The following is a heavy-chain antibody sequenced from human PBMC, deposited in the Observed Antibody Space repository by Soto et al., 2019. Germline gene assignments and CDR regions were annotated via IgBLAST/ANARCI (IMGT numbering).Heavy chain of an antibody. CDR2: IWYDGSDK. J-gene: IGHJ4*02. V-gene: IGHV3-33*01. CDR1: GFTFRNHG. Sequence: QVQLVVSGGGVVQPGRSLRLSCEASGFTFRNHGMHWVRQAPGKGLEWVAVIWYDGSDKYYADSVKGRFTISRDNSKNTLYLQMTSLRAEDTAVYYCARDIASRRFDYLGQGVLVTVSS. CDR3: ARDIASRRFDY. D-gene: IGHD6-6*01.